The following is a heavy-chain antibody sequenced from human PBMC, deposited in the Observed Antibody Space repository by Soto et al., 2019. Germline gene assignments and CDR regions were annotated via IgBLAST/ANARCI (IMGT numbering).Heavy chain of an antibody. V-gene: IGHV4-61*01. D-gene: IGHD3-3*01. Sequence: NPSETLSLTCTVSGGSVSSGSYYWSWIRQPPGKGLEWIGYIYYSGSTNYNPSLKSRVTISVDTSKNQFSLKLSSVTAADTAVYYCARELLEWLSSPYFDYWGQGTLVTVSS. CDR2: IYYSGST. CDR1: GGSVSSGSYY. CDR3: ARELLEWLSSPYFDY. J-gene: IGHJ4*02.